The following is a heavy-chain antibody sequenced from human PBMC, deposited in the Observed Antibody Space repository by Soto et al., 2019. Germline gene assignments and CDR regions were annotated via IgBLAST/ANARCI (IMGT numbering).Heavy chain of an antibody. D-gene: IGHD5-12*01. CDR1: GFTFNTYG. J-gene: IGHJ4*02. Sequence: GGSLRLSCAASGFTFNTYGMHWVRQAPDKGLEWVALISYDGSNQYYADSVKGRFTISRDNSKNTLFLQMNSLRADDTAVYYCAKDQASAHGSFDSWGQGTLGTV. V-gene: IGHV3-30*18. CDR3: AKDQASAHGSFDS. CDR2: ISYDGSNQ.